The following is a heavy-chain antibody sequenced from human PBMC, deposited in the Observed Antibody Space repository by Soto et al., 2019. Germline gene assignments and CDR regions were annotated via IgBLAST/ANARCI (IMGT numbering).Heavy chain of an antibody. Sequence: SETLSFTCTVSRGSLSSTNWWSWVRQPPEKGVEWIGKVYHRVSIDYSPVLSSGVTSAEDKSKSHFSLTLSSVSAADTAVYYCGRALRGVSAFDVWGKGRLGAVSS. CDR2: VYHRVSI. CDR1: RGSLSSTNW. CDR3: GRALRGVSAFDV. J-gene: IGHJ3*01. V-gene: IGHV4-4*02. D-gene: IGHD3-16*01.